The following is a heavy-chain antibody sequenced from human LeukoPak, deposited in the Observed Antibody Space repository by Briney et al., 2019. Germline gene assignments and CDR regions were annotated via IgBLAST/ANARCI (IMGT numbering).Heavy chain of an antibody. CDR2: ISAYNGNT. Sequence: GASVKVSCKASGYTFTSYGISWVRQAPGQGLEWMGWISAYNGNTNYAQKLQGRVTMTTDTSTSTAYMELRSLRSDDTAVYCCARDRINPKYPDAFDIWGQGTMVTVSS. D-gene: IGHD2-2*01. CDR3: ARDRINPKYPDAFDI. CDR1: GYTFTSYG. J-gene: IGHJ3*02. V-gene: IGHV1-18*01.